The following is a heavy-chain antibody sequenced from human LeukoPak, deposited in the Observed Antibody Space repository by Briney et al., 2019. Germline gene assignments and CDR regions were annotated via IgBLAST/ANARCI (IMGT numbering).Heavy chain of an antibody. CDR3: AGELRGRGFDY. D-gene: IGHD3-10*01. CDR1: GFTFSNAW. Sequence: PGGSLRLPCAASGFTFSNAWMSWVRQAPGKGLEWVSGINWNGGSTGYADSVKGRFTISRDNAKNSLYLQMNSLRAEDTALYYCAGELRGRGFDYWGQGTLVTVSS. J-gene: IGHJ4*02. CDR2: INWNGGST. V-gene: IGHV3-20*04.